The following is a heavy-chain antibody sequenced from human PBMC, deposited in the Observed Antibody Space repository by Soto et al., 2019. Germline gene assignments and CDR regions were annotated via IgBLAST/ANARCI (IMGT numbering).Heavy chain of an antibody. Sequence: GGSLRLSCAASGFTFSSYSMNWVRQAPGKGLEWVSYISSSSSSTIYYADSVKGRFTISRDNAKNSLYLQMNSLRDEDTAVYYCARGIERYCSGGSCYSGGYWGQGTLVTVSS. CDR2: ISSSSSSTI. J-gene: IGHJ4*02. D-gene: IGHD2-15*01. V-gene: IGHV3-48*02. CDR3: ARGIERYCSGGSCYSGGY. CDR1: GFTFSSYS.